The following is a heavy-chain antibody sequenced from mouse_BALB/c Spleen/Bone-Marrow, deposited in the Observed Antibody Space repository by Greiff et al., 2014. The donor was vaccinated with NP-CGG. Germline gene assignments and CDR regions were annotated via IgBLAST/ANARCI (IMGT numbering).Heavy chain of an antibody. CDR3: ARVDYDRGYAMDY. J-gene: IGHJ4*01. CDR1: GYTFTSYV. Sequence: VQLKESGPELVKPGASVKMSCKASGYTFTSYVMHWVKQKPGQGLEWIGYINPYNDGTKYNEKFKGKATLTSDESSSTAYMELSSLTSEDSAVYYCARVDYDRGYAMDYWGQGTSVTVSS. D-gene: IGHD2-4*01. CDR2: INPYNDGT. V-gene: IGHV1-14*01.